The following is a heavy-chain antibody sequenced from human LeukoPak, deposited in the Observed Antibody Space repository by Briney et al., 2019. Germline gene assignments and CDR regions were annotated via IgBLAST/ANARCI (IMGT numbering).Heavy chain of an antibody. Sequence: SATLSLTCTVSGGSISSGDYYWSWIRQPPGKGPEWIGYIYYSGSTYYNPSLKSRVTISADTSKNQFSLKLSSVTAADTAVYYCARVIAAAGSILIDYWGQGTLVNVSS. D-gene: IGHD6-13*01. CDR1: GGSISSGDYY. CDR3: ARVIAAAGSILIDY. V-gene: IGHV4-30-4*08. J-gene: IGHJ4*02. CDR2: IYYSGST.